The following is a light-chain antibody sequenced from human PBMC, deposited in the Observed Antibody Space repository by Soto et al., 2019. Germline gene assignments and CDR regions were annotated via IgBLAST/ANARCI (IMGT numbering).Light chain of an antibody. J-gene: IGKJ4*01. CDR2: RAS. V-gene: IGKV3-20*01. Sequence: EIVLTQSPGTLSLSPGEGATLSCRASQSVSSRSLTWYQQKRGQAPRLLIYRASTRATGIPDRFSGSGSGTDFTLTISVLAPEDFAVYYCNQYHSSFTFGGGTKVEIK. CDR1: QSVSSRS. CDR3: NQYHSSFT.